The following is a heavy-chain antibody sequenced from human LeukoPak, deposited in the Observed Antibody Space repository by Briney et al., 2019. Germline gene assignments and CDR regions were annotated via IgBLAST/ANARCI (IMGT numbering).Heavy chain of an antibody. V-gene: IGHV3-48*04. D-gene: IGHD6-25*01. J-gene: IGHJ6*03. CDR2: ISSSSSTI. Sequence: GGSLRLSCAASGFTFSSYWMNWVRQAPGKGLEWVSYISSSSSTIYYADSVKGRFTTSRDNAKNSLYLQMNSLRAEDTAVYYCARDPSSYGSVPYYYYYYMDVWGKGTTVTVSS. CDR3: ARDPSSYGSVPYYYYYYMDV. CDR1: GFTFSSYW.